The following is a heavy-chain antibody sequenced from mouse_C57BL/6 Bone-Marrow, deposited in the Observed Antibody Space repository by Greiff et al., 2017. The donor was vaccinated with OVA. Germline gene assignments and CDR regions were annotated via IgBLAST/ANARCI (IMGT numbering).Heavy chain of an antibody. V-gene: IGHV2-4*01. CDR2: IWSGGST. J-gene: IGHJ1*03. CDR3: AKNGHYGSSYRYWYFDV. D-gene: IGHD1-1*01. CDR1: GFSLTSYG. Sequence: VQLQQSGPGLVQPSQSLSITCTVSGFSLTSYGVHWVRQPPGKGLEWLGVIWSGGSTDYNAAFISRLSISKDNSKSQVFFKMNSLQADDTAIYYCAKNGHYGSSYRYWYFDVWGTGTTVTVSS.